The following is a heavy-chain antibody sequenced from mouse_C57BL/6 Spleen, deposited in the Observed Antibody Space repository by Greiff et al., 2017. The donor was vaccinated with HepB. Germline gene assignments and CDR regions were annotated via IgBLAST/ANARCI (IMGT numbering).Heavy chain of an antibody. V-gene: IGHV1-4*01. CDR2: INPSSGYT. CDR1: GYTFTSYT. CDR3: AREGDYDEESYAMDY. Sequence: VQLQQSGAELARPGASVKMSCKASGYTFTSYTMHWVNQRPGQGLEWIGYINPSSGYTKYNQTFKDKATLTADKSSSTAYMQLSSLTSEDSAVYYCAREGDYDEESYAMDYWGQGTSVTVAS. J-gene: IGHJ4*01. D-gene: IGHD2-4*01.